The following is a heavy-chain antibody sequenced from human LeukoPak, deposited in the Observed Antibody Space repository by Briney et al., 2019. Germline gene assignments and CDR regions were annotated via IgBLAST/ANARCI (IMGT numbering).Heavy chain of an antibody. J-gene: IGHJ4*02. CDR3: ARGMAMVRGVIIMDY. D-gene: IGHD3-10*01. V-gene: IGHV1-2*02. CDR2: INPNSGGT. Sequence: ASVKVSCKASGYTFTAYYIHWVRQAPGQGLEWMGWINPNSGGTNYAQKFQGRVTMTRDTSISTAYMELSRLRSDDTAVYYCARGMAMVRGVIIMDYWGQGTLVTVSS. CDR1: GYTFTAYY.